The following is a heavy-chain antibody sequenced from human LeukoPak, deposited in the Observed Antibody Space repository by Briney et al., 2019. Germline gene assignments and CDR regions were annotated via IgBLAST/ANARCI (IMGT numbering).Heavy chain of an antibody. CDR3: ARVGDHYHWYLDL. D-gene: IGHD3-10*01. J-gene: IGHJ2*01. CDR1: GFTVSTNY. CDR2: LYSGSST. V-gene: IGHV3-53*01. Sequence: PRGSLRLSCAASGFTVSTNYMNWVRQAPGKGLEWVSILYSGSSTYYADSVKGRFTISRDDSKNTLYLQMNSLRAEDTAVYYCARVGDHYHWYLDLWGRGT.